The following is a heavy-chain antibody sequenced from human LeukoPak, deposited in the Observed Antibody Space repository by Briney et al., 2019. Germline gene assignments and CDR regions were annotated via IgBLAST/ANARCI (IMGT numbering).Heavy chain of an antibody. J-gene: IGHJ4*02. CDR3: ARVTGYRIEDYFDY. Sequence: PSETLSLTCAVYGGSFSGYYWSWIRQPPGKGLEWIGYIYYSGGPNYNPSLKSRVTISVDTSKNQFSLKLSSVTAADTAVYFCARVTGYRIEDYFDYWGQGTLVTVSS. D-gene: IGHD6-13*01. CDR2: IYYSGGP. V-gene: IGHV4-34*11. CDR1: GGSFSGYY.